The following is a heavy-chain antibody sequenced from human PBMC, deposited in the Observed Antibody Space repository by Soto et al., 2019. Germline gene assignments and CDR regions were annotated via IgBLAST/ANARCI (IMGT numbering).Heavy chain of an antibody. CDR1: GFTFSSYA. D-gene: IGHD3-22*01. CDR3: ASSDDSSGYYYAHFDY. J-gene: IGHJ4*02. CDR2: ISYDGSNK. Sequence: GGSLRLSCAASGFTFSSYAMHWVRQAPGKGLEWVAVISYDGSNKYYADSVKGRFTISRDNSKNTLYLQMNSLRAEDTAVYYCASSDDSSGYYYAHFDYWGQGTLVTVSS. V-gene: IGHV3-30-3*01.